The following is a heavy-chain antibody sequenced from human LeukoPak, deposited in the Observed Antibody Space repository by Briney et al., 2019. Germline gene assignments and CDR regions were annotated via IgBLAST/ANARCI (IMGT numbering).Heavy chain of an antibody. D-gene: IGHD2-8*01. Sequence: GSLRLSCAASGFTFSDYYMSWIRQAPGKVLEWVSAISGSGGSTYYADSVKGRFTISRDNSKNTLYLQMNSLRAEDTAVYYCAKDYGVWHRSVRFDPWGQGTLVTVSS. CDR2: ISGSGGST. CDR1: GFTFSDYY. V-gene: IGHV3-23*01. CDR3: AKDYGVWHRSVRFDP. J-gene: IGHJ5*02.